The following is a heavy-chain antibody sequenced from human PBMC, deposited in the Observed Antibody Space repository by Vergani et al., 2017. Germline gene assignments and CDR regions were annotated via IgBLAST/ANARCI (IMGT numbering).Heavy chain of an antibody. V-gene: IGHV4-4*07. D-gene: IGHD2-21*01. CDR3: ARGNXGVNCPKYNWLAP. CDR1: GGSMSDFY. J-gene: IGHJ5*02. CDR2: IYPNGNG. Sequence: QVHLQESGPGVVKPSDTPCPTRTVSGGSMSDFYWTWIRQPAGRGLEWIGRIYPNGNGNYNESLRSRLTMSIDTSRSQFSLSLSSVTAADTAVYYCARGNXGVNCPKYNWLAPWGQGILVTVSS.